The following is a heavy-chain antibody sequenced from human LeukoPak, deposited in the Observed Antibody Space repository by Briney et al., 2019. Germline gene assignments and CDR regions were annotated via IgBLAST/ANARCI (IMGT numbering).Heavy chain of an antibody. D-gene: IGHD5-18*01. J-gene: IGHJ4*02. CDR2: INPNGGST. CDR1: GYTFTTYY. Sequence: ASVKVSCKASGYTFTTYYIHWVRQAPGQGLEWMGIINPNGGSTSYAQKFQGRVTMTRDTSTSTLYMELSSLRCEDTAVYYCARDPHPDTAMVTSSLGYWGQGTLVSVSS. V-gene: IGHV1-46*01. CDR3: ARDPHPDTAMVTSSLGY.